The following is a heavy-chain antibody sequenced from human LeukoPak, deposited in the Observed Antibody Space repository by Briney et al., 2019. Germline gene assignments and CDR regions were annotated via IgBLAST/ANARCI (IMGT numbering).Heavy chain of an antibody. J-gene: IGHJ4*02. CDR1: GFTVSSNY. CDR2: IYSGGST. D-gene: IGHD6-13*01. CDR3: ASANSSSWPHEYDY. V-gene: IGHV3-53*01. Sequence: PGGSLRLSCAASGFTVSSNYMSWVRQAPGKGLEWVSVIYSGGSTYYADSVKGRFTISRDNSKNTLYPQMNSLRAEDTAVYYCASANSSSWPHEYDYWGQGTLVTVSS.